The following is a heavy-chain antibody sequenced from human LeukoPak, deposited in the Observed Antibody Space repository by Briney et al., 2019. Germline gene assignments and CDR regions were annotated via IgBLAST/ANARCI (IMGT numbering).Heavy chain of an antibody. J-gene: IGHJ4*02. CDR2: TYYRSKWYN. Sequence: SQTLSLTCAISGDSVSNNNAAWNWIRQSPSRGLEWLGRTYYRSKWYNDYAVSVKSRITIDPDTSKNQFSLKLSSVTAADTAVYYCARGRGLHDYGATLGLFDYWGQGTLVTVSS. V-gene: IGHV6-1*01. D-gene: IGHD4-17*01. CDR1: GDSVSNNNAA. CDR3: ARGRGLHDYGATLGLFDY.